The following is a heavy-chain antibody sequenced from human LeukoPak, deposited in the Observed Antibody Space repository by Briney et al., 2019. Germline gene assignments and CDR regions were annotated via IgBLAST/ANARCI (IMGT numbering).Heavy chain of an antibody. J-gene: IGHJ4*02. CDR1: GFTFSSYA. V-gene: IGHV3-30-3*01. Sequence: GGSLRLSCAASGFTFSSYAMHWVRQAPGKGLEWVAVISYDGSNKYYADSVKGRFTISRDNSKNTLYLQMNSLRAEDTAVYYCAKAGSYDRYYFDYWGQGTLVTVSS. D-gene: IGHD1-26*01. CDR2: ISYDGSNK. CDR3: AKAGSYDRYYFDY.